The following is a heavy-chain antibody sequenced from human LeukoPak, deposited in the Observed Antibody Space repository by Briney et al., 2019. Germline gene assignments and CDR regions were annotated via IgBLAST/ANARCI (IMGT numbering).Heavy chain of an antibody. CDR2: VDGSGGYT. CDR3: AKESGPRGVQSAALY. Sequence: GGSLRLSCAASGFTFSSYALSWVRQAPGKGLEWVSAVDGSGGYTYYADSVKDRFTISRDNSKNTLYLQMNSLRAEDTAIYYCAKESGPRGVQSAALYWGQGTLVTVSS. V-gene: IGHV3-23*01. D-gene: IGHD3-10*01. J-gene: IGHJ4*02. CDR1: GFTFSSYA.